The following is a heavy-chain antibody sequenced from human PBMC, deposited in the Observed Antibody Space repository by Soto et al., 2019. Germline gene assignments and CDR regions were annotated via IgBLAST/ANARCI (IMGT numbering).Heavy chain of an antibody. CDR2: IATNNGNT. CDR3: ATKLGFTWLTYFDL. D-gene: IGHD3-22*01. CDR1: GYQFTDHR. J-gene: IGHJ2*01. V-gene: IGHV1-2*02. Sequence: QVQLVQSGAEVRKPGASVKVSCQTSGYQFTDHRIHWVRQAPGKGLEWMGWIATNNGNTRYVPKCKGRVTMTSDTSTSTAHMELAQLTSDDTSVYYCATKLGFTWLTYFDLWGRGTLVTVSS.